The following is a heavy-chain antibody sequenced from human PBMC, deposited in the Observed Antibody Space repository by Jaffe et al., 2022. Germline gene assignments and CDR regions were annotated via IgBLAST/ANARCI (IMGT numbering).Heavy chain of an antibody. V-gene: IGHV1-69*01. J-gene: IGHJ3*02. CDR1: GGTFSSYA. D-gene: IGHD2-15*01. CDR2: IIPIFGTA. Sequence: QVQLVQSGAEVKKPGSSVKVSCKASGGTFSSYAISWVRQAPGQGLEWMGGIIPIFGTANYAQKFQGRVTITADESTSTAYMELSSLRSEDTAVYYCARGRDIVVVVAATAAFDIWGQGTMVTVSS. CDR3: ARGRDIVVVVAATAAFDI.